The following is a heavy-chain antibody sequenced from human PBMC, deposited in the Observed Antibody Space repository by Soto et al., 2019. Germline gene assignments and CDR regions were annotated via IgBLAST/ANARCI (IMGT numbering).Heavy chain of an antibody. V-gene: IGHV4-30-2*06. CDR2: IYHSGST. Sequence: TLSLTCSVSGGSINSGRSSWNWIRQSPGKGLEWIAYIYHSGSTYYNPSLKSRVTISVDRSENQFSLKLTPVTAADTAVYYCVRESTTSGPNWFDTWGPGILVTVS. CDR1: GGSINSGRSS. CDR3: VRESTTSGPNWFDT. J-gene: IGHJ5*02. D-gene: IGHD1-1*01.